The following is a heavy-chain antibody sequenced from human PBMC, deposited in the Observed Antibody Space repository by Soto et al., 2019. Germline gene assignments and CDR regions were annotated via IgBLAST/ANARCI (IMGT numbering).Heavy chain of an antibody. J-gene: IGHJ6*02. V-gene: IGHV1-18*01. D-gene: IGHD3-3*01. CDR2: ISAYDGNK. Sequence: ASVKVSCKASGYTFTSYGISWVRQAPGQGLEWMGWISAYDGNKKYAQKLQGRVTMTTDTSTNTAYMELSSLRSEDTAVYYCATRAPITISGVVYYYYYGMDVWGQGTTVTVSS. CDR3: ATRAPITISGVVYYYYYGMDV. CDR1: GYTFTSYG.